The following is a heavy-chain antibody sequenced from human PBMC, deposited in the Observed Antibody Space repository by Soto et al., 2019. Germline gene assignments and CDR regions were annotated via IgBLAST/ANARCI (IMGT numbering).Heavy chain of an antibody. D-gene: IGHD3-3*01. CDR1: GFTFSSYD. CDR2: ISGSGGST. J-gene: IGHJ3*02. V-gene: IGHV3-23*01. CDR3: ATEDDAWKNGHFYI. Sequence: EGQLLESGGGLVQPGGSLRLSCAASGFTFSSYDMSWVRQAPGKGLEWVSAISGSGGSTYYADSVKGRFTISRDNSKNTLYVQMNSLRAEDTAIYYCATEDDAWKNGHFYIWGQGTMVTVSS.